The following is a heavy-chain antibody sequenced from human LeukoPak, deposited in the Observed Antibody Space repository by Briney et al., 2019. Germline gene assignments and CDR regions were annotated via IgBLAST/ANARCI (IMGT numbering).Heavy chain of an antibody. J-gene: IGHJ4*02. CDR3: ARDDWARTAY. D-gene: IGHD3-9*01. Sequence: GGSLRRSCVASGFTFSSYWMSWVRQAPGKGLEWVANIKQDGSEKYYVDSVKGRITISRDNAKNSLYLQMNSLRAEDTAVYYCARDDWARTAYWGQGTLVTVST. CDR1: GFTFSSYW. CDR2: IKQDGSEK. V-gene: IGHV3-7*01.